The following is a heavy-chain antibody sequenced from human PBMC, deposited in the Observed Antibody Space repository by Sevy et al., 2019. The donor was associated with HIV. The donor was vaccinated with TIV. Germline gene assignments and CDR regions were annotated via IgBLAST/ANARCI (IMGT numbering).Heavy chain of an antibody. Sequence: GGSLRLSCAASGFTFSSYGMHWVRQAPGKGLEWVAFIRYDGSNKYYADSVKGRFTISRDNSKNTLYLQMNSLRAEDTAEYYCAKDLSGSGSYYNTYYYYYGMDVWGQGTTVTVSS. J-gene: IGHJ6*02. D-gene: IGHD3-10*01. V-gene: IGHV3-30*02. CDR2: IRYDGSNK. CDR3: AKDLSGSGSYYNTYYYYYGMDV. CDR1: GFTFSSYG.